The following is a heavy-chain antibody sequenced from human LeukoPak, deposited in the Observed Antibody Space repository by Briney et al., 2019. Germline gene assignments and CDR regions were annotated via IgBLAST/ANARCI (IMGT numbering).Heavy chain of an antibody. V-gene: IGHV4-61*01. D-gene: IGHD7-27*01. CDR3: ARTTPNWGIFDY. Sequence: SETLSLTCTVSGGSVSSGSYYWSWIRQPPGKGLEWIGYIYYSGSTNYNPSLKSRVTISVDASKNQFSLKLSSVTAADTAVYYCARTTPNWGIFDYWGQGTLVTVSS. J-gene: IGHJ4*02. CDR2: IYYSGST. CDR1: GGSVSSGSYY.